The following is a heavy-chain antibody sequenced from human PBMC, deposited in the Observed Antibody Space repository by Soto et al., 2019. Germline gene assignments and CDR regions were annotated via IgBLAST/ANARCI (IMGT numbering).Heavy chain of an antibody. J-gene: IGHJ5*02. CDR2: IIPIFGTA. V-gene: IGHV1-69*01. Sequence: QVQLVQSGAEVKKPGSSVKVSCKASGGTFSSYAISWVRQAPGQGLEWMGGIIPIFGTANYAQKVQGRVTITADESTSTAYMELSSLRSEDTAVYYCARALRRHNPGGQNWYNWFDPWGQGTLVTVSS. D-gene: IGHD1-1*01. CDR1: GGTFSSYA. CDR3: ARALRRHNPGGQNWYNWFDP.